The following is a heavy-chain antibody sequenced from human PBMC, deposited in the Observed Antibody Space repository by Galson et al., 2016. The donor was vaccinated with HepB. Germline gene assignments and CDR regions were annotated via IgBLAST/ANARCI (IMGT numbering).Heavy chain of an antibody. CDR1: GYSFTSHW. J-gene: IGHJ4*02. D-gene: IGHD2-2*02. Sequence: QSGAEVKKPGESLTISCQGSGYSFTSHWIGWVRQMPGKGLAWMGIIFPGYSNTRYSPSFQAQVTISADRSISTAYLQWSSLKASDTAIYYCAASISRYFDYWGQGTLVTVSS. V-gene: IGHV5-51*01. CDR3: AASISRYFDY. CDR2: IFPGYSNT.